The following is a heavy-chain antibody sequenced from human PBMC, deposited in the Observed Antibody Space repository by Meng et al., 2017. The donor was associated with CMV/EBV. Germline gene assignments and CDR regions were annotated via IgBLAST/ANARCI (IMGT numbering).Heavy chain of an antibody. Sequence: QLRAAGPGLGKPSGTLSLTGIVSGGSISSSSYYWGWSRQPPGKGLEWIGSIYYSGSTYYNPSLKSRVTISVDTSKNQFSLKLSSVTAADTAVYYCARDSAVAGVVDYWGQGTLVTVSS. V-gene: IGHV4-39*07. CDR2: IYYSGST. CDR1: GGSISSSSYY. J-gene: IGHJ4*02. CDR3: ARDSAVAGVVDY. D-gene: IGHD6-19*01.